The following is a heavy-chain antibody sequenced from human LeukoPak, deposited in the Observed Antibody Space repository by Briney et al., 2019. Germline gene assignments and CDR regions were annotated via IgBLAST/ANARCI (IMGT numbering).Heavy chain of an antibody. Sequence: ASVKVSCKASGYTFTSYDINWVRQATGQGLEWMGWMNPNSGNTGYAQKFQGRVTITRNTSISTAYMGLSSLRSEDTAVYYCARLSSSSGPSRDYWGQGTLVTVSS. CDR1: GYTFTSYD. D-gene: IGHD6-6*01. V-gene: IGHV1-8*03. J-gene: IGHJ4*02. CDR3: ARLSSSSGPSRDY. CDR2: MNPNSGNT.